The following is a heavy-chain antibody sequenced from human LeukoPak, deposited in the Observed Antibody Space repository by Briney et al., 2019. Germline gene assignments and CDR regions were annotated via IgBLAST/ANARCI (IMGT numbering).Heavy chain of an antibody. D-gene: IGHD3-10*01. CDR3: AKERVRGVIFDAFDI. J-gene: IGHJ3*02. CDR2: IWNDGTNI. Sequence: TGRSLRLSCAASGFTFGNYGMHWVRQAPGKGLEWVAVIWNDGTNIYHADSVKGRFTISRDNSKSTLYLQMNSLRAEDTAVYYCAKERVRGVIFDAFDIWGQGTMVTVSS. V-gene: IGHV3-33*06. CDR1: GFTFGNYG.